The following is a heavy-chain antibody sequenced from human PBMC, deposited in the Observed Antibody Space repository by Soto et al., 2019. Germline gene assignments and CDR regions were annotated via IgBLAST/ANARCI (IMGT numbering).Heavy chain of an antibody. J-gene: IGHJ4*02. CDR3: AKGPLVSGYDLDY. CDR1: GFTFSSYA. Sequence: EVQLLDSGGGLVQPGGSLRLSCAASGFTFSSYAMNWVRQAPGKGLDWVSAISGSGGSTYYADSVKGRFTISRDNSKNPLYLQMSSLRAEDPAVYYCAKGPLVSGYDLDYWGQGTLVTVAS. D-gene: IGHD5-12*01. V-gene: IGHV3-23*01. CDR2: ISGSGGST.